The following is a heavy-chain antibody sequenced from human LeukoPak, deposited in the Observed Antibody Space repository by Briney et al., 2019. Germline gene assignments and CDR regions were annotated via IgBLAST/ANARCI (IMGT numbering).Heavy chain of an antibody. Sequence: GGSLRLSCAASGFTFSSYAMHWARQAPGKGLEWVAVISYDGSNKYYADSVKGRFTISRDNSKNTLYLQMNSLRAEDTAVYYCAKPFGSGSYFDYWGQGVLVTVSS. V-gene: IGHV3-30*04. CDR3: AKPFGSGSYFDY. J-gene: IGHJ4*02. D-gene: IGHD3-10*01. CDR1: GFTFSSYA. CDR2: ISYDGSNK.